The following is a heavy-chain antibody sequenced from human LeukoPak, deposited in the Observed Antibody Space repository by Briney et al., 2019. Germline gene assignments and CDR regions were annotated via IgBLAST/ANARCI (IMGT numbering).Heavy chain of an antibody. Sequence: GGSLRLSCAASGFTFSSYAMYRVRQAPGKGLEWVAAISYDGSDKYYANSVKGRFTISRDNSKNTLYLQMNGLRAEDTAVYYCARSSGNYYYYYYMDVWGKGTTVTVSS. J-gene: IGHJ6*03. CDR1: GFTFSSYA. V-gene: IGHV3-30*01. D-gene: IGHD3-10*01. CDR3: ARSSGNYYYYYYMDV. CDR2: ISYDGSDK.